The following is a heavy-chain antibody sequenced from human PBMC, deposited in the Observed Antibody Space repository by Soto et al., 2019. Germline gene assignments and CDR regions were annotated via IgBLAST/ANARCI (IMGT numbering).Heavy chain of an antibody. CDR1: GGSISSGGYS. D-gene: IGHD3-9*01. V-gene: IGHV4-30-2*01. CDR2: IYHSGST. J-gene: IGHJ4*02. Sequence: PSETLSLTCAVSGGSISSGGYSWSWIRQPSGKGLEWIGYIYHSGSTYYNPSLKSRVTISVDRSKNQFSLKLSSVTAADTAVYYCARGTIELRYSSTYYFDYWGQGTLVTVSS. CDR3: ARGTIELRYSSTYYFDY.